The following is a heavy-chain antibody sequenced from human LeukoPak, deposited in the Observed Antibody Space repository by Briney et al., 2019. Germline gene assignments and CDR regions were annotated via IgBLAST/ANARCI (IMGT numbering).Heavy chain of an antibody. V-gene: IGHV4-59*01. CDR2: IYYSGST. D-gene: IGHD6-13*01. Sequence: PSETLSLTCTVSGGSISTYYWTWIRQPPGKGLEWIGYIYYSGSTNYNPSLKSRVTISVDTSKNQFSLKLSSVTAADTAVYFCAREVKSGSWGLDYWGQGTLVTVSS. CDR1: GGSISTYY. CDR3: AREVKSGSWGLDY. J-gene: IGHJ4*02.